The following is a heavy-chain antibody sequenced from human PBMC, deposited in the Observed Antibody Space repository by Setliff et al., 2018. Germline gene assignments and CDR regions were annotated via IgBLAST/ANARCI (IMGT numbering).Heavy chain of an antibody. D-gene: IGHD3-22*01. V-gene: IGHV4-39*01. CDR1: GDSISNTGYY. J-gene: IGHJ5*02. CDR2: IYNSGTT. CDR3: VTAASARSRWYDMGWFDP. Sequence: KPSETLSLTCIVAGDSISNTGYYWGWIRQPPGKGLEWLGRIYNSGTTNYNPSLKSRVTISGDTSKNQFSLKLSSVTAADTAVYYCVTAASARSRWYDMGWFDPWGQGTLVTVSS.